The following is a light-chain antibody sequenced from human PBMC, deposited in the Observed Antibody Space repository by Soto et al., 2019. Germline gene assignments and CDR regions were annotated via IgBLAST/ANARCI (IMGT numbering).Light chain of an antibody. Sequence: EIVMTQSPATLSVSPGERATLSCRASQSVSSNLAWYQHKPGQAPRLLIYGASTRATGIPARFSGSGSGTEFTLTISSLQSEDFAVYYCQQYNNWPLTFGGGTKV. V-gene: IGKV3-15*01. CDR2: GAS. J-gene: IGKJ4*01. CDR3: QQYNNWPLT. CDR1: QSVSSN.